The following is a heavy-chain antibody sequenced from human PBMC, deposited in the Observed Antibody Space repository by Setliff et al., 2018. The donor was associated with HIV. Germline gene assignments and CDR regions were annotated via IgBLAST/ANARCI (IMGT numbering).Heavy chain of an antibody. CDR1: GGSISSGGYY. V-gene: IGHV4-31*03. D-gene: IGHD2-21*02. Sequence: SETLSLTCTVSGGSISSGGYYWSWIRQHPEKGLEWIGYVYYNGDTYYNPSLKSRVTLSVDTSKNQFSLDLSSVTAADTAVYYCARAPGVTPFAHWGPGTLVTVSS. J-gene: IGHJ4*02. CDR2: VYYNGDT. CDR3: ARAPGVTPFAH.